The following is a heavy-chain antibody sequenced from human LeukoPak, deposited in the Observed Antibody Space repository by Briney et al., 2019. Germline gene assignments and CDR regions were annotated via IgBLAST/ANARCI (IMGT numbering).Heavy chain of an antibody. CDR2: IIPILGIA. CDR3: ARGDVDTAMVNDY. D-gene: IGHD5-18*01. V-gene: IGHV1-69*04. CDR1: GGTFSSYA. J-gene: IGHJ4*02. Sequence: SVKVSCKASGGTFSSYAISWVRQAPGQGLEWMGRIIPILGIANYAQKFQGRVTITADKSTSTAYMELSSLRSEDTAVYYRARGDVDTAMVNDYWGQGTLVTVSS.